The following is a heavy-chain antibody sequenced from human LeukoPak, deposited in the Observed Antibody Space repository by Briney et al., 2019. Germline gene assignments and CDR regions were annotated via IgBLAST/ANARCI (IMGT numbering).Heavy chain of an antibody. CDR1: GFTFSSCE. CDR3: ARGLNYDFWSGYDFNWFDP. V-gene: IGHV3-48*03. Sequence: PGGSLRLSCAASGFTFSSCEMNWVRLAPGKGLEWVSYISSSGSTIYYADSVKGRFTISRDNAKSSLYLQMNSLRAEDTAVYYCARGLNYDFWSGYDFNWFDPWGQGTLVTVSS. J-gene: IGHJ5*02. CDR2: ISSSGSTI. D-gene: IGHD3-3*01.